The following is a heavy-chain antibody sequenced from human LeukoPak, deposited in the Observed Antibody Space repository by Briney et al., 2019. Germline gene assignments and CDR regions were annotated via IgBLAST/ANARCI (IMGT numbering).Heavy chain of an antibody. Sequence: GASVKVSCKASGYTFTGYYMHWVRQAPGQGLEWMGWINPNSGGTNYAQKFQGRVTMTRDTSISTAYMELGRLRSDDTAVYYCARGLHSSGFYMDVWGKGTTVTVSS. D-gene: IGHD6-19*01. J-gene: IGHJ6*03. CDR1: GYTFTGYY. CDR2: INPNSGGT. V-gene: IGHV1-2*02. CDR3: ARGLHSSGFYMDV.